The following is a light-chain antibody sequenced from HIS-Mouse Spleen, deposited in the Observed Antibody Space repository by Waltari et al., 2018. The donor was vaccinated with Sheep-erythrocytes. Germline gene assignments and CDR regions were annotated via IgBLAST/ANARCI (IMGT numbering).Light chain of an antibody. J-gene: IGKJ2*01. V-gene: IGKV1-13*02. CDR3: QQFNSYLYT. Sequence: AIQLTQSPSSLSASVGDRVTITCRASPGISSALAWYQQKPGNVPKLLIYDASSLESGVPSRFSGSGSGTDFTLTISSLQPEDFATYYCQQFNSYLYTFGQGTKLEIK. CDR2: DAS. CDR1: PGISSA.